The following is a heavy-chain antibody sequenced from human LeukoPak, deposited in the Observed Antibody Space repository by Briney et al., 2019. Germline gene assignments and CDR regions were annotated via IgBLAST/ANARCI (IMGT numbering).Heavy chain of an antibody. CDR2: IYDSGST. CDR3: ARGRAHFDY. V-gene: IGHV4-39*07. J-gene: IGHJ4*02. CDR1: GGSIRSSYYY. Sequence: SESLSLTCTVSGGSIRSSYYYWGWIRQPPGKGLEWIGSIYDSGSTYYNPSLKSRVTISVDTSKNQFSLKLSSVTAADTAVYYCARGRAHFDYWGQGTLVTVSS.